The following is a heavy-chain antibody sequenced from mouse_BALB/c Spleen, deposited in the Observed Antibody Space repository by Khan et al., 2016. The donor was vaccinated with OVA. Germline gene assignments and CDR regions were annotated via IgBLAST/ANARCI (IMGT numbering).Heavy chain of an antibody. Sequence: QVQLKQSGAELAKPGASVKMSCTASGYTFTSYWMHWIKQRPGQGLEWIGYIYPTSGYTDYNQKFKDKATLTADKSSSTAYMQLSSLTSDDSAVYYCARDRIDYWGQGTALTVSS. CDR1: GYTFTSYW. J-gene: IGHJ2*01. CDR2: IYPTSGYT. V-gene: IGHV1-7*01. CDR3: ARDRIDY.